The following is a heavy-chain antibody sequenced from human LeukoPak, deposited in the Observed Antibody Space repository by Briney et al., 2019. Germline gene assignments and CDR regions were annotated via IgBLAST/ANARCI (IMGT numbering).Heavy chain of an antibody. CDR1: GGSISSYY. D-gene: IGHD3-22*01. CDR3: ARSQYFYDAAHDS. Sequence: SSETLSLTCTVSGGSISSYYWSWIRQPPGKGLEWIGYIFYSGSTSYNPSLKSRVTLSVDTSKNQFSLKLNSVTAADTAVYYCARSQYFYDAAHDSWGQGTLVTVSS. CDR2: IFYSGST. V-gene: IGHV4-59*08. J-gene: IGHJ4*02.